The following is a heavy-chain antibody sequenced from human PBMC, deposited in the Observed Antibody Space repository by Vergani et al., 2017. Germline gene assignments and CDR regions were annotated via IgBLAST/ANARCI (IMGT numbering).Heavy chain of an antibody. CDR1: GFTFSSCW. J-gene: IGHJ6*02. D-gene: IGHD6-19*01. CDR3: AGGIAVAGSFYFGVYYYYGMDV. CDR2: IKQDGSEK. V-gene: IGHV3-7*01. Sequence: EVQLVESGGGLVQPGGSLRLSCAASGFTFSSCWMSWVRQAPGKGLEWVANIKQDGSEKYYVDSVKGRFTISRDNAKNSLYLQMNSLRAEDTAVYYCAGGIAVAGSFYFGVYYYYGMDVWGQGTTVTVSS.